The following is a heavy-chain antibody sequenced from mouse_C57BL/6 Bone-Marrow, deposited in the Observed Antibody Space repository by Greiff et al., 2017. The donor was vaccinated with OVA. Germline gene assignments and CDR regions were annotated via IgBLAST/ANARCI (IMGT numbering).Heavy chain of an antibody. V-gene: IGHV1-64*01. CDR3: ARGGAGTPFAY. D-gene: IGHD4-1*01. CDR2: IPPNSGST. J-gene: IGHJ3*01. CDR1: GYTFTSYW. Sequence: VQLQQPGAELVKPGASVKLSCKASGYTFTSYWMHWVKQRPGQGLEWIGMIPPNSGSTNYNEKFKSKATLTVDKSSSTAYMQLSSLTSEDSAVYYCARGGAGTPFAYWGQGTLVTVSA.